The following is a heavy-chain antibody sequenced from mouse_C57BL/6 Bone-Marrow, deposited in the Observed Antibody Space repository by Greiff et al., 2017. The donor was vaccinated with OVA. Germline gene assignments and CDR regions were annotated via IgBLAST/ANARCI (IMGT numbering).Heavy chain of an antibody. CDR2: ISSGSSTI. CDR1: GFTFSDYG. CDR3: ARGWLLPWFAY. D-gene: IGHD2-3*01. J-gene: IGHJ3*01. V-gene: IGHV5-17*01. Sequence: EVKLMESGGGLVKPGGSLKLSCAASGFTFSDYGMHWVRQAPEKGLEWVAYISSGSSTIYYADTVKGRFTISRDNAKNTLFLQMTSLRSEDTAMYYCARGWLLPWFAYWGQGTLVTVSA.